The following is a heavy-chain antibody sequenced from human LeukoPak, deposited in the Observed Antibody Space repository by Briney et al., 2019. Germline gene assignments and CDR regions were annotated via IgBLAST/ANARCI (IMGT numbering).Heavy chain of an antibody. CDR3: VIVRGYFDSSGSDY. CDR2: ITNNGGNT. J-gene: IGHJ4*02. Sequence: GRSLRLSCSASGFTFSSYTIHWVRQAPGKGLEFVSAITNNGGNTYYADSVKGRFTISRDNSKNTVYLQMSSLRAEDTAVYYCVIVRGYFDSSGSDYWGQGTLVTVSS. V-gene: IGHV3-64D*06. D-gene: IGHD3-9*01. CDR1: GFTFSSYT.